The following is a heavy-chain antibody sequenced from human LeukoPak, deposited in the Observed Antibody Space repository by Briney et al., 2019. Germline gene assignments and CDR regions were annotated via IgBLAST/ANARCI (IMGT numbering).Heavy chain of an antibody. Sequence: ASVKVSCKASGYTFTSYDINGVGQATGQGLEGMGWMNPNSGNTGYAQKFQGRVTMTRNTSISTAYMELSSLRSEDTAVYYCASQYCSGGSCYSNWFDPWGQGTLVTVSS. CDR3: ASQYCSGGSCYSNWFDP. V-gene: IGHV1-8*01. J-gene: IGHJ5*02. D-gene: IGHD2-15*01. CDR1: GYTFTSYD. CDR2: MNPNSGNT.